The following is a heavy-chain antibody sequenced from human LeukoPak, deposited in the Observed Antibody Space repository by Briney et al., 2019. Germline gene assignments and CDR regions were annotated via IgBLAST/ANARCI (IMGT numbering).Heavy chain of an antibody. CDR3: ARDRWYSSSRGYYYYMDV. Sequence: GSLRLSCAASGFTFSSYSMNWVHQAPGKGLEWVAFIRYDGSNKYYADSVKGRFTISRDNSKNTLYLQMNSLRAEDTAVYYCARDRWYSSSRGYYYYMDVWGKGTTVTVSS. V-gene: IGHV3-30*02. CDR2: IRYDGSNK. CDR1: GFTFSSYS. J-gene: IGHJ6*03. D-gene: IGHD6-13*01.